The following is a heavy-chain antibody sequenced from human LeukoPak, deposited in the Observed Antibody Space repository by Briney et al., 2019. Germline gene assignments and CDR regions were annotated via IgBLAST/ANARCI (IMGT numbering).Heavy chain of an antibody. Sequence: PSETLSLTCTVSGGSISSYYWSWVRQPPGKGLEWVGHIYYRGGAKYNPSLKSRVTISVDTSKNQCSLKLSSVTAADTAVYYCAREVDTAMVLDYWGQGTLVTVSS. D-gene: IGHD5-18*01. CDR1: GGSISSYY. CDR3: AREVDTAMVLDY. J-gene: IGHJ4*02. CDR2: IYYRGGA. V-gene: IGHV4-59*01.